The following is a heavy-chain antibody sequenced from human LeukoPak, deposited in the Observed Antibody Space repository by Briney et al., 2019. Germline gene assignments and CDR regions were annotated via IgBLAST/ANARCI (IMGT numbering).Heavy chain of an antibody. CDR1: GYTFTGYY. CDR2: INPNSGGT. J-gene: IGHJ5*02. D-gene: IGHD6-19*01. V-gene: IGHV1-2*02. CDR3: ARERRRIAVAGRGWFDP. Sequence: ASVKVSCKASGYTFTGYYMHWVRRAPGQGLEWMGWINPNSGGTNYAQKFQGRVTMTRDTSISTAYMELSRLRSDDTAMYYCARERRRIAVAGRGWFDPWGQGTLVTVSS.